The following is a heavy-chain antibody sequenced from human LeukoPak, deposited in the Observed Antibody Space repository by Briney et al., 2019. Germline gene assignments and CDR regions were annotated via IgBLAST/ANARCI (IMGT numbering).Heavy chain of an antibody. J-gene: IGHJ4*02. CDR2: INHSGST. V-gene: IGHV4-34*01. CDR3: ARGLRQTTVVTPSGANDY. D-gene: IGHD4-23*01. Sequence: TSETLSLTCAVYGGSFSGYYWTWIRQSPGKGLEWIGEINHSGSTNYNPSLKSRVTISVDTSKNQFSLKLSSVTAADTAVYYCARGLRQTTVVTPSGANDYWGQGTLVTVSS. CDR1: GGSFSGYY.